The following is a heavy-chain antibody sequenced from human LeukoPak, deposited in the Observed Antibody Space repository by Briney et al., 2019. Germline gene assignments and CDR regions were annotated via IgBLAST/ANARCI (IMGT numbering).Heavy chain of an antibody. CDR1: GFTFSDYY. CDR3: ASIAVAGSVGYYYYGMDV. Sequence: GGSLRLSCAASGFTFSDYYMSWIRQAPGKGLEWVSYISSSSSYTNYADSVKGRFIISRDNAKNSLYLQMNSLRAEDTAVYYCASIAVAGSVGYYYYGMDVWGKGTTVTVSS. V-gene: IGHV3-11*06. D-gene: IGHD6-19*01. CDR2: ISSSSSYT. J-gene: IGHJ6*04.